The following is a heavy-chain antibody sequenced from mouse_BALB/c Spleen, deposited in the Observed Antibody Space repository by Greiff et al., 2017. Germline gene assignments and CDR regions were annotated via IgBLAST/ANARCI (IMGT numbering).Heavy chain of an antibody. J-gene: IGHJ3*01. V-gene: IGHV5-9-4*01. CDR2: ISSGGSYT. D-gene: IGHD3-2*02. Sequence: EVQRVESGGGLVKPGGSLKLSCAASGFTFSSYAMSWVRQSPEKRLEWVAEISSGGSYTYYPDTVTGRFTISRDNAKNTLYLEMSSLRSEDTAMYYCARAGGFAYWGQGTLVTVSA. CDR3: ARAGGFAY. CDR1: GFTFSSYA.